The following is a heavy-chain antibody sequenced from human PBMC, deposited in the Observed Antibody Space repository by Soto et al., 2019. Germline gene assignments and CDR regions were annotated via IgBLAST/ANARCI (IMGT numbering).Heavy chain of an antibody. D-gene: IGHD1-1*01. Sequence: GGSLRLSCEASGFTFINYAMSWIRQSPGKGLEWVSSISDTGGDSYYADSMDGRFTVSRDNSKNTLFLQINSLRAEDTAIYYCVRDLYRSATMPCLDHWGQGALVTVSS. J-gene: IGHJ4*02. CDR2: ISDTGGDS. CDR1: GFTFINYA. V-gene: IGHV3-23*01. CDR3: VRDLYRSATMPCLDH.